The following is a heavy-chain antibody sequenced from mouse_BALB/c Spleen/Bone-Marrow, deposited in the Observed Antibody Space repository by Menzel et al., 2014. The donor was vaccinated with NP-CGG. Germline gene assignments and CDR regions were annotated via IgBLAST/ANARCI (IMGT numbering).Heavy chain of an antibody. CDR3: ARWLLPYGLDY. V-gene: IGHV14-3*02. CDR1: GFNIKDTY. CDR2: IDPANGNT. J-gene: IGHJ4*01. D-gene: IGHD2-3*01. Sequence: EVQLVESGAELVKPGASVKLSCTASGFNIKDTYMHWVKQRPEQSLEWIGRIDPANGNTKYDPKFQGKATITADTSSNTAYLQLSSLTSEDTAVYYCARWLLPYGLDYWGQGTSVTVSS.